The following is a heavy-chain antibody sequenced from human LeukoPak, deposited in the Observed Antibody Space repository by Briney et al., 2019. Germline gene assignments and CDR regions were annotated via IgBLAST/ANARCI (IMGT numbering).Heavy chain of an antibody. Sequence: ASVKVSCKASGYTFTGYFIHWVRQAPGQGLEWIGWMNSNTGASNSAQKFQGRVTMTRDTSISTAYMELSRLRSDDTAVYYCARELNYDSSGYYFDYWGQGTLVTVSS. J-gene: IGHJ4*02. D-gene: IGHD3-22*01. CDR3: ARELNYDSSGYYFDY. CDR2: MNSNTGAS. CDR1: GYTFTGYF. V-gene: IGHV1-2*02.